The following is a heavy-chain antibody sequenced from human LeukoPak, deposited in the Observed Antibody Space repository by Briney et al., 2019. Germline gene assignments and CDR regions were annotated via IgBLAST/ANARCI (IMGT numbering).Heavy chain of an antibody. Sequence: SETLSLTCTVSGGSISSSSYYWGWIRQPPGKGLEWIGSIYYSGSKYYNPSLKSQVSISIDTSKNQFSLRLTSVTAADTAVYCARQTGSGLFILPGGQGTLVTVSS. D-gene: IGHD3/OR15-3a*01. V-gene: IGHV4-39*01. CDR1: GGSISSSSYY. CDR3: ARQTGSGLFILP. CDR2: IYYSGSK. J-gene: IGHJ4*02.